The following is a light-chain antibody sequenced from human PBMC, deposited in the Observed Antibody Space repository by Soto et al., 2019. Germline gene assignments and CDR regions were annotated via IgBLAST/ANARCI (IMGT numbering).Light chain of an antibody. CDR3: QQYHDSPMNT. V-gene: IGKV1-6*01. CDR1: QDISND. CDR2: GAS. J-gene: IGKJ2*01. Sequence: AIQMTQSPSSLSASVGDRVTITCRASQDISNDLGWYQQKPGKAPKLLIYGASTLQSGVPSRFSGSGSGTDFTLTISRLEPDDSAVYYCQQYHDSPMNTFGQGTKLQIK.